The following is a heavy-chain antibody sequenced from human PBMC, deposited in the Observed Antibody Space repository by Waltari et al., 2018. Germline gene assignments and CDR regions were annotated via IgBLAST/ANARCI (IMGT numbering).Heavy chain of an antibody. D-gene: IGHD2-15*01. V-gene: IGHV4-38-2*02. J-gene: IGHJ4*02. CDR1: GDSISSGYY. CDR2: IYHSGST. Sequence: QVQLQESGPGLVKPSETLSLPCTVSGDSISSGYYWGWIRPPPGKGWEWIGSIYHSGSTYYNPSLKSRVTISVDTSKNQFSLKLSSVTAADTAVYYCARGTYCSGGSCYSDFDYWGQGTLVTVSS. CDR3: ARGTYCSGGSCYSDFDY.